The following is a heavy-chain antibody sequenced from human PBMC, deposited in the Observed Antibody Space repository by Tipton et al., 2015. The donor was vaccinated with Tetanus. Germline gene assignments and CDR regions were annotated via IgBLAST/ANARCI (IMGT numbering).Heavy chain of an antibody. CDR1: GVSITSSSYY. CDR2: VYYSGTT. Sequence: GLVKPSETLSLICSVSGVSITSSSYYWGWIRQPPGKGPDWIGSVYYSGTTYSNPSLKSRVSISIDTSKNQFSLTLSSVTAADTAVYYCARDSRVLGPWFYWGQGTLVTVSS. D-gene: IGHD3-16*01. V-gene: IGHV4-39*01. J-gene: IGHJ4*02. CDR3: ARDSRVLGPWFY.